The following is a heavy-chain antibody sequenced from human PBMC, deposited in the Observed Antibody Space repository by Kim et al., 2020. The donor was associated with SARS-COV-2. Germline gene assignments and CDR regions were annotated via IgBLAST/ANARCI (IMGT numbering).Heavy chain of an antibody. CDR2: ISWNSGSI. CDR3: AKAAKYDILTGSFDY. D-gene: IGHD3-9*01. J-gene: IGHJ4*02. Sequence: GGSLRLSCAASGFTFGDYAMHWVRQAPGKGLEWVSGISWNSGSIGYADSVKGRFTISRDNAKNSLYLQMNSLRAEDTALYYCAKAAKYDILTGSFDYWGQGTLVTVSS. V-gene: IGHV3-9*01. CDR1: GFTFGDYA.